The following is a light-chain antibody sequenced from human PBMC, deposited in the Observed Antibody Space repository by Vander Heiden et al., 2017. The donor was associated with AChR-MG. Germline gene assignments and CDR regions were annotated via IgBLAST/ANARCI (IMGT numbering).Light chain of an antibody. V-gene: IGLV3-10*01. CDR3: YSTVVNANPS. CDR1: ALPKKY. Sequence: SSELTQPPSVSVSPGQTARITCSSDALPKKYVYWYQQKSGQAPVLVIYEDNKRPSGIPERFSGSSSGTLATLTITGAQVEDEAADFCYSTVVNANPSFGGGTKLSVL. J-gene: IGLJ2*01. CDR2: EDN.